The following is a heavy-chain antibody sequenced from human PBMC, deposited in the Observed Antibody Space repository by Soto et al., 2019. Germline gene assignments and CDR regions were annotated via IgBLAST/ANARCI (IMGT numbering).Heavy chain of an antibody. D-gene: IGHD1-26*01. CDR2: ISAYNGNT. Sequence: GXSVKVSFKASCYTFTSYGISWLRQAPGQGLEWMGWISAYNGNTNYAQKLQGRVTMTTDTSTSTAYMELRSLRSDDTAVYYCAKYLRSPLMDVWGQGPTVTVSS. CDR1: CYTFTSYG. CDR3: AKYLRSPLMDV. J-gene: IGHJ6*02. V-gene: IGHV1-18*04.